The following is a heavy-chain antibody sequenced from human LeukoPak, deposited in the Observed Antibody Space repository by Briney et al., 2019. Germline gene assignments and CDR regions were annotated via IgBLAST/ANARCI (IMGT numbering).Heavy chain of an antibody. D-gene: IGHD6-13*01. J-gene: IGHJ4*02. CDR3: ARVRGSSSWYRLDY. CDR2: ISSSGSTI. Sequence: GGSLRLSCAASGFTFSSYEMNWVRQAPGKGLEWVSYISSSGSTIYYADSVKGRFTISRDNAKNSLYLQMNSLRAEDTAVYYCARVRGSSSWYRLDYWGQGNLVSVSS. V-gene: IGHV3-48*03. CDR1: GFTFSSYE.